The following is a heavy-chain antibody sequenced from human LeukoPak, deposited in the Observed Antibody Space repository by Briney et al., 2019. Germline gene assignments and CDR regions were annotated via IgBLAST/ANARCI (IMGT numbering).Heavy chain of an antibody. J-gene: IGHJ4*02. D-gene: IGHD3-22*01. V-gene: IGHV3-21*04. CDR2: ISSSSSYI. Sequence: GGSLRLSCAASGFTFSSYSMDWVRQAPGKGLEWVSSISSSSSYIYYADSVKGRFTISRDNSKNTLYLQMNSLRAEDTAVYYCARRAGDYSHPYDYWGQGTLVTVSS. CDR3: ARRAGDYSHPYDY. CDR1: GFTFSSYS.